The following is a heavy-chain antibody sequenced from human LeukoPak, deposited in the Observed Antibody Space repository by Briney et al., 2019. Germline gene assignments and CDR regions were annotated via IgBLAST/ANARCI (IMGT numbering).Heavy chain of an antibody. CDR2: ISTNNGDT. D-gene: IGHD3-16*01. CDR3: ARDPPGLTLGSPGDY. Sequence: ASVKVSCKASGYTFTSYGIAWVRQAPGQGLQWMGWISTNNGDTSYSQKLQGRVTMTTDTSTNTAYMELRSLTSDDTAVYYCARDPPGLTLGSPGDYWGQGTLVIVSS. CDR1: GYTFTSYG. V-gene: IGHV1-18*01. J-gene: IGHJ4*02.